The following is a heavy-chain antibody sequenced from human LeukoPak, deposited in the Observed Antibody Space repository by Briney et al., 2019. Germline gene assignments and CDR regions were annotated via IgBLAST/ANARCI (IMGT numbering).Heavy chain of an antibody. Sequence: GGSLRLSCAASGVSVSNDYISWVRQAPGKGLEWFSVIYSGGNTYYADSVKGRFTITRDNSKNTVYLQMNTVRAEDSAVYYCARGWGMFDYWGQGTLVTVSS. CDR2: IYSGGNT. J-gene: IGHJ4*02. V-gene: IGHV3-53*01. CDR1: GVSVSNDY. CDR3: ARGWGMFDY. D-gene: IGHD7-27*01.